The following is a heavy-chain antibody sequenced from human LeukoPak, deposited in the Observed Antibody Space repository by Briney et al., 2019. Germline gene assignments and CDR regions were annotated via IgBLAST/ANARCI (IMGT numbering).Heavy chain of an antibody. V-gene: IGHV3-66*01. CDR2: IYSSGST. J-gene: IGHJ4*02. CDR1: GFAVSSDY. CDR3: GRGGGAFCGGDCYRTFDY. D-gene: IGHD2-21*02. Sequence: GGSLRLSCAASGFAVSSDYMSWVRQAPGKELEWVSVIYSSGSTNYAGSGKGRFTISRDNPKKTVFLQMKRLKREETAVYYRGRGGGAFCGGDCYRTFDYWGQGTLVTVSS.